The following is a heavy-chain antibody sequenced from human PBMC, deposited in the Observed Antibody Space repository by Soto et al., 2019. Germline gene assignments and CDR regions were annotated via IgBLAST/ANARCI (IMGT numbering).Heavy chain of an antibody. CDR2: IHYSGST. V-gene: IGHV4-31*03. CDR1: GGSISSGGYY. D-gene: IGHD3-16*02. J-gene: IGHJ3*02. CDR3: ARDQGVMVVGEEGAFDI. Sequence: PSETLSLTCTASGGSISSGGYYWSWMRQHPGKGLEWIGYIHYSGSTYYNPSLKSRVTISVDTSNNQFSLKLSSVTAADTAVYYCARDQGVMVVGEEGAFDIWGQGTMVTVSS.